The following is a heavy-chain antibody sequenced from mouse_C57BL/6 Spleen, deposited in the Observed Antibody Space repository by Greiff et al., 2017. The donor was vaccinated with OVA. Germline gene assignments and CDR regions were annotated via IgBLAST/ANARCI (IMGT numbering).Heavy chain of an antibody. CDR2: ISYDGSN. V-gene: IGHV3-6*01. CDR3: ARGRNDFDY. J-gene: IGHJ2*01. Sequence: EVKLVESGPGLVKPSQSLSLTCSVTGYSITSGYYWNWIRQFPGNKLEWMGYISYDGSNNYNPSLKNRISITRDTSKNQFFLKLNSVTTEDTATYYCARGRNDFDYWGQGTTLTVSS. CDR1: GYSITSGYY.